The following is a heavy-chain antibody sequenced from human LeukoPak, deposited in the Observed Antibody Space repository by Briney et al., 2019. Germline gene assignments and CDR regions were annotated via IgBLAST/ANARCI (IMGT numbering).Heavy chain of an antibody. CDR3: ARAPYTGSYYNYWFDS. V-gene: IGHV3-30*03. D-gene: IGHD3-10*01. Sequence: PGGSLRLSCAASGFTFSSYGMHWVRQAPDKGLEWVAVISYDGSNKYYADSVKGRFTISRDNAKNTLYLQMNSLRAEDTAVYYCARAPYTGSYYNYWFDSWGQGTLVTVSS. CDR1: GFTFSSYG. CDR2: ISYDGSNK. J-gene: IGHJ5*01.